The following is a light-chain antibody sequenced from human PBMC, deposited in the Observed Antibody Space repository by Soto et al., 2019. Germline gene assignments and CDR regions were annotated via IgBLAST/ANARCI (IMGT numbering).Light chain of an antibody. J-gene: IGLJ1*01. CDR1: SSDVGGYNF. Sequence: QSVLSQPPSASGSPGQSVTISCTGTSSDVGGYNFVSWYQHHPGKAPKLMIYDVDKRPSGVPDRFSDSKSGYTASLTVSGLQAEDEADYFCSSYAGSNTYVFGAGTKVTVL. CDR3: SSYAGSNTYV. CDR2: DVD. V-gene: IGLV2-8*01.